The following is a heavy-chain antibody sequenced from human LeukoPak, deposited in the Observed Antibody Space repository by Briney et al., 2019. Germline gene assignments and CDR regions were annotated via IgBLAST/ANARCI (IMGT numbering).Heavy chain of an antibody. CDR1: GFTVSSNY. D-gene: IGHD4-17*01. Sequence: GGSLRLSCAASGFTVSSNYMSWVRQAPGKGLEWVSVIYSGGSTYYADSVKGRFTISRDNSKNTLYLQMNSLRAEDTAVYYCARDRAMTTVTTGLGWGIDYWGQGTLVTVSS. J-gene: IGHJ4*02. CDR3: ARDRAMTTVTTGLGWGIDY. V-gene: IGHV3-66*02. CDR2: IYSGGST.